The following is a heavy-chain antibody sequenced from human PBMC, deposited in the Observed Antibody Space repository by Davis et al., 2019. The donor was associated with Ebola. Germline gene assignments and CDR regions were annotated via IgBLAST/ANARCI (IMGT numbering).Heavy chain of an antibody. V-gene: IGHV5-51*01. CDR1: GYSFTSYW. CDR2: IYPGDSDT. J-gene: IGHJ5*02. D-gene: IGHD6-19*01. Sequence: GESLKISCKGSGYSFTSYWISWVRQMPGKGLEWMGIIYPGDSDTRYSPSFQGHVTISADRSISTAYLQWSSLKASDTAMYYCARRDSSGWSYNWFDPWGQGTLVTVSS. CDR3: ARRDSSGWSYNWFDP.